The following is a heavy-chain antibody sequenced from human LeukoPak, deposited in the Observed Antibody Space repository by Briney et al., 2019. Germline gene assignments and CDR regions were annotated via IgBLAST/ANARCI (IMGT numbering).Heavy chain of an antibody. CDR1: GYTFTSHY. CDR3: AREETNPEEKNWFDP. CDR2: INPSGGST. D-gene: IGHD1-1*01. V-gene: IGHV1-46*01. J-gene: IGHJ5*02. Sequence: ASVKVSCKAFGYTFTSHYMHWVRQAPGQGLEWMGIINPSGGSTSYAQKFQGRVTMTRDTSTSTVYMELSSLRSEDTAVYYCAREETNPEEKNWFDPWGQGTLVTVSS.